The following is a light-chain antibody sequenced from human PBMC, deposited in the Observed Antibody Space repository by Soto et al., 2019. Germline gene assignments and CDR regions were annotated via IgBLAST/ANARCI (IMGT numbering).Light chain of an antibody. CDR3: GAWDNSLSGGQ. CDR1: SSNIGNNY. V-gene: IGLV1-51*01. Sequence: QSVLTQPPSVSAAPGQTVTISCSGSSSNIGNNYVSWYQQFPGTAPKLLIYEDNKRPSGIPDRFSASKSGTSATLGITGLQTGDEADYYCGAWDNSLSGGQFGGGTKVTVL. CDR2: EDN. J-gene: IGLJ2*01.